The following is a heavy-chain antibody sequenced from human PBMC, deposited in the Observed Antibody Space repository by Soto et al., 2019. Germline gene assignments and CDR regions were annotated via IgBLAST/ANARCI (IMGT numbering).Heavy chain of an antibody. CDR2: ISSSSSTI. J-gene: IGHJ4*02. D-gene: IGHD5-12*01. CDR1: GFTFSSYS. V-gene: IGHV3-48*02. Sequence: GGSLRLSCAASGFTFSSYSMNWVRQAPGKGLEWVSYISSSSSTIYYADSVKGRFTISRDNAKNSLYLQMNSLRDEDTAVYYCARGDTLKMATITASFDYWGQGTLVTVSS. CDR3: ARGDTLKMATITASFDY.